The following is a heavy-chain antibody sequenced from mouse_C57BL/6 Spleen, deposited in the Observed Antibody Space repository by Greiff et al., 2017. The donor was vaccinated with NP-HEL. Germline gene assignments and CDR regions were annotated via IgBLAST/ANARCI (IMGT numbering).Heavy chain of an antibody. CDR3: ARGDYGNEDY. CDR1: GFTFSSYA. D-gene: IGHD2-1*01. CDR2: ISDGGSYT. V-gene: IGHV5-4*03. Sequence: EVKLQESGGGLVKPGGSLKLSCAASGFTFSSYALSWVRQTPEKRLEWVATISDGGSYTYYPDNVKGRFTISRDNAKNNLYRQMSHLKSEDTAMYYCARGDYGNEDYWGQGTTLTVSS. J-gene: IGHJ2*01.